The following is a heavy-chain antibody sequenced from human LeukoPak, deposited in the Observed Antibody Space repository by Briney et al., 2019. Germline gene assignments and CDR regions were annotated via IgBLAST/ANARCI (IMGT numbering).Heavy chain of an antibody. CDR1: GFTFSSYG. CDR3: ASGRSMTTVTTSFDY. CDR2: IWYEGSNK. D-gene: IGHD4-17*01. J-gene: IGHJ4*02. V-gene: IGHV3-33*01. Sequence: PGRSLRLSCAASGFTFSSYGMHWVRQAPGKGLEWVAVIWYEGSNKYYADSVKGRFTISRDNSKNTLYLQMNSLRAEDTAVYYCASGRSMTTVTTSFDYWGQGTLVTVSS.